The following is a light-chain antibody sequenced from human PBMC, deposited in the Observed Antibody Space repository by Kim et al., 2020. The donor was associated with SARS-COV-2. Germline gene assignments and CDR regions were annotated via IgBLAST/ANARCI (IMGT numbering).Light chain of an antibody. CDR2: YNG. CDR1: DIGNKN. J-gene: IGLJ3*02. V-gene: IGLV3-21*04. CDR3: QVWDNVSDDVV. Sequence: PGKGGRFSCGVRDIGNKNLHWFQQNSGQAPILVIYYNGYRPSGIPWQFSGSNSGNTATLTISRVEAGDEADYYCQVWDNVSDDVVFGGGTQLTVL.